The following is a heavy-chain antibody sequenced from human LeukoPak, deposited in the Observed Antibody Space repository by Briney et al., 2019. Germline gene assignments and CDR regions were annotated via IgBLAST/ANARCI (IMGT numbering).Heavy chain of an antibody. CDR3: ARDRHGSSWYYYYYYMDV. CDR2: IKQDGSEK. Sequence: PGGSLRLSCAASGFTVSSNYMSWVRQAPGKGLEWVANIKQDGSEKYYVDSVKGRFTISRDNAKNSLYLQMNSLRAEDTAVYYCARDRHGSSWYYYYYYMDVWGKGTTVTVSS. V-gene: IGHV3-7*01. J-gene: IGHJ6*03. CDR1: GFTVSSNY. D-gene: IGHD6-13*01.